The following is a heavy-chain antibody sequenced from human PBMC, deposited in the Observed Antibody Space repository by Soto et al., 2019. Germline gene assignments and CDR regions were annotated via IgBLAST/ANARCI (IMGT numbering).Heavy chain of an antibody. CDR1: GGTFTTST. Sequence: QVQLVQSGAEVKKPGSSVKVSCQTSGGTFTTSTISWVRQAPGQGLEWMGGIIPVFGTPSYAQKFQGRVTMIADKSSSTAYMELRNLRSEDTAMYYCARPADYVSGFSQWGQRTLVTVSS. D-gene: IGHD3-16*01. CDR2: IIPVFGTP. J-gene: IGHJ4*02. V-gene: IGHV1-69*06. CDR3: ARPADYVSGFSQ.